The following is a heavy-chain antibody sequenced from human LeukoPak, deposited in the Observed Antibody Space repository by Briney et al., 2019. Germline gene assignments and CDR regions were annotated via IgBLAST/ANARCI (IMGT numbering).Heavy chain of an antibody. J-gene: IGHJ6*03. CDR3: ARIGRFGELLPLYYYMDV. Sequence: ASVKVSCKASGYTFTGYYMHWVRQAPGQGLEWMGWINPNSGGTNYAQKFQGRVTMTRDTSISTAYMELSRLRSDDTAVYYCARIGRFGELLPLYYYMDVWGKGTTVTVSS. V-gene: IGHV1-2*02. CDR1: GYTFTGYY. CDR2: INPNSGGT. D-gene: IGHD3-10*01.